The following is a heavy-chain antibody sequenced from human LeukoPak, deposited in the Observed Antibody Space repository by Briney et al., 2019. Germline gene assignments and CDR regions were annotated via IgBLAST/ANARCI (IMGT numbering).Heavy chain of an antibody. J-gene: IGHJ4*02. CDR2: ISGSGTNT. D-gene: IGHD2-15*01. CDR1: GFTFRNHA. CDR3: AKDIAGGGGPFDY. V-gene: IGHV3-23*01. Sequence: GGSLRLSCTASGFTFRNHAMSWVRQAPGKGLEWVSGISGSGTNTYYADSVKGRLTISRDNAKNSLYLQMNSLRAEDTALYYCAKDIAGGGGPFDYWGQGTLVTVSS.